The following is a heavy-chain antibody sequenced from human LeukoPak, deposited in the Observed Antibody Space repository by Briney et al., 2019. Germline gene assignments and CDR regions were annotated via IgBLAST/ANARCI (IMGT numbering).Heavy chain of an antibody. CDR2: IKSKTDGGTT. CDR1: GFTFSNAW. J-gene: IGHJ5*02. CDR3: QRSYYGSGSYSWFDP. D-gene: IGHD3-10*01. Sequence: PGGSLRLSCAASGFTFSNAWMSWVRQAPGKGLEWVGRIKSKTDGGTTDYAAPVKGRFTISRDDSKNTLYLQMNSLKTEDTAVYYCQRSYYGSGSYSWFDPWAREPWSPSPQ. V-gene: IGHV3-15*01.